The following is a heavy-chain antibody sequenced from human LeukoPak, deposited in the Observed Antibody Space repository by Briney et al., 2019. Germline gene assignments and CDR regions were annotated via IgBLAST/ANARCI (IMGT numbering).Heavy chain of an antibody. V-gene: IGHV3-33*06. D-gene: IGHD3-10*01. J-gene: IGHJ2*01. Sequence: GGSLRLSCAASGFTFSTYGTNWVRQAPGKGLEWVAIIWYDGNNKYYADSVKGRFTISRDNSKNTLYLQMNSLRADDTAVYYCAKSYDNHNWYFLLWGRGTLVTVSS. CDR2: IWYDGNNK. CDR1: GFTFSTYG. CDR3: AKSYDNHNWYFLL.